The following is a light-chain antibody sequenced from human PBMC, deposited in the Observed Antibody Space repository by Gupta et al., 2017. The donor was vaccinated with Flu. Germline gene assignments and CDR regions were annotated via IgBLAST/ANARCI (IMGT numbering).Light chain of an antibody. Sequence: DIQMTQSPSTLSASVGDRVTITCRASQSIDTWLAWYQQKPGKAPNLLIYKGSNLQSWVPSGFSGSGSGTQFTLTISSLQPDDFATYYCQQYKSFWTFGQGTKVEVK. V-gene: IGKV1-5*03. CDR3: QQYKSFWT. J-gene: IGKJ1*01. CDR1: QSIDTW. CDR2: KGS.